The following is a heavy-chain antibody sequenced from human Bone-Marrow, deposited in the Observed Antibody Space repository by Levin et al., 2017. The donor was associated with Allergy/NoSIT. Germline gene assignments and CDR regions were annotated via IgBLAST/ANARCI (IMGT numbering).Heavy chain of an antibody. CDR2: VIPIVGIA. J-gene: IGHJ3*02. D-gene: IGHD2-15*01. V-gene: IGHV1-69*02. CDR3: ARLKGYAFDI. Sequence: SVKVSCKASGGTFSSYTISWVRQAPGQGLEWMGRVIPIVGIANSAQKFQGRVTITADKSTSTAYMELSSLRSEDTAVYYCARLKGYAFDIWGQGTMITVSS. CDR1: GGTFSSYT.